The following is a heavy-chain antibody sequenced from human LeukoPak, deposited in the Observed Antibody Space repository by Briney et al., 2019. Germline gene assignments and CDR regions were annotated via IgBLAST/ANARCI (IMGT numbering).Heavy chain of an antibody. Sequence: SSETLSLTCAVSGVSVRSYNYWSWVRQPPGKSLERLGEVYHSGSTIYNPSLESRITISMDTSKNQFSLRLTSVTAADTAVYYCVRVAVEKASIKGLDVWGRGTMVTVSS. V-gene: IGHV4-4*02. CDR3: VRVAVEKASIKGLDV. D-gene: IGHD5-24*01. J-gene: IGHJ3*01. CDR1: GVSVRSYNY. CDR2: VYHSGST.